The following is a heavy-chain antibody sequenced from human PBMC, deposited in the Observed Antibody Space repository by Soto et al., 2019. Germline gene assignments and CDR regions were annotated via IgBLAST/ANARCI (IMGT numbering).Heavy chain of an antibody. V-gene: IGHV4-34*01. CDR1: GGSFSGYY. CDR3: ARWTYYDSSGSFRRINWFDP. Sequence: SETLSLTCAVYGGSFSGYYWSWIRQPPGKGLEWIGEINHSGSTNYNPSLKSRVTISVDTSKNQFSLKLSSVTAADTAVYYCARWTYYDSSGSFRRINWFDPWGQGTLVTVSS. J-gene: IGHJ5*02. D-gene: IGHD3-22*01. CDR2: INHSGST.